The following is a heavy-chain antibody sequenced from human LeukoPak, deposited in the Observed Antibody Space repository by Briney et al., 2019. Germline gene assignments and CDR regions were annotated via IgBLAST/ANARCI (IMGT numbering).Heavy chain of an antibody. CDR3: ARMVVGGTDYYYGMDV. J-gene: IGHJ6*02. D-gene: IGHD1-26*01. CDR2: IYYSGST. V-gene: IGHV4-59*01. CDR1: GGSISSYY. Sequence: PSETLSLTCTVSGGSISSYYWSWIRQPPGKGLEWIGYIYYSGSTNYNPSLKSRVTISVDTSKNQFSLKLSSVTAADTAVYYCARMVVGGTDYYYGMDVWGQGITVTVSS.